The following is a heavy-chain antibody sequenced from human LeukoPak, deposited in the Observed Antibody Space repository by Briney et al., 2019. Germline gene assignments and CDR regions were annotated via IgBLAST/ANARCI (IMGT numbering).Heavy chain of an antibody. V-gene: IGHV1-58*02. J-gene: IGHJ4*02. CDR2: IVVGSGNT. CDR3: AADRYYDILTGYPGFDY. CDR1: GFTFTSSA. Sequence: SVKVSCKASGFTFTSSAMQWVRQARGQRLEWIGWIVVGSGNTNYAQQFQERVTITRDMSTSTAYMELSSLRSEDTAVYYCAADRYYDILTGYPGFDYWGQGTLVTVSS. D-gene: IGHD3-9*01.